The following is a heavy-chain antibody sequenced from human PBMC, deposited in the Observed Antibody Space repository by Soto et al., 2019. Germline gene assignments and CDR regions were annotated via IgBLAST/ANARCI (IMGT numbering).Heavy chain of an antibody. V-gene: IGHV1-2*02. J-gene: IGHJ4*02. CDR3: ASRYCSGGSCYEHYFDY. D-gene: IGHD2-15*01. CDR2: INPNSGGT. CDR1: GYTFTGYY. Sequence: ASVKVSCKASGYTFTGYYMHWVRQAPGQGLEWMGWINPNSGGTNYAQKFQGRVTMTRDTSISTAYMELSRLRSDDTAVYYCASRYCSGGSCYEHYFDYWGQGTLVTVSS.